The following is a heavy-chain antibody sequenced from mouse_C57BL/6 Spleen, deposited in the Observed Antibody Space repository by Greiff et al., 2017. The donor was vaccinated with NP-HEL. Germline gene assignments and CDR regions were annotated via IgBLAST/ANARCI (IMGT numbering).Heavy chain of an antibody. CDR2: ISDGGSYT. Sequence: EVKLVESGGGLVKPGGSLKLSCAASGFTFSSYAMSWVRQTPEKRLEWVATISDGGSYTYYPDNVKGRFTISRDNAKNNLYLQMSHLKSEDTAMYYCARDRLRYYFDYWGQGTTLTVSS. CDR3: ARDRLRYYFDY. J-gene: IGHJ2*01. CDR1: GFTFSSYA. V-gene: IGHV5-4*01. D-gene: IGHD1-1*01.